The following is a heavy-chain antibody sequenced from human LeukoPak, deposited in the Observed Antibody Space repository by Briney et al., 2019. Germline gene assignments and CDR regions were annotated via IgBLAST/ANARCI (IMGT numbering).Heavy chain of an antibody. D-gene: IGHD3-22*01. J-gene: IGHJ4*02. V-gene: IGHV3-30*12. CDR3: ARKEVAYYDNV. CDR1: GFTFTTYG. Sequence: GGSLRHSCSASGFTFTTYGMHWVRQAPGKGLEWVAFIQNDEIDKFYADSVKGRFTISRDNSKNTLYLQMNSLRVEDTAVYYCARKEVAYYDNVWGQGTLVTVSS. CDR2: IQNDEIDK.